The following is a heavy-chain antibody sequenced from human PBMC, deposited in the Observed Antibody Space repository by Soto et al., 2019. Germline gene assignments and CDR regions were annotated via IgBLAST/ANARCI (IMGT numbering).Heavy chain of an antibody. J-gene: IGHJ4*02. CDR2: IYYSGST. V-gene: IGHV4-59*08. D-gene: IGHD3-10*01. CDR1: GGSISSYY. CDR3: ASSKWGSGSYPNYYFDY. Sequence: SETLSLTCTVSGGSISSYYWSWIRQPPGKGLEWIGYIYYSGSTNYNPSLKSRVTISVDTSKNQFSLKLSSVTAADTAVYYCASSKWGSGSYPNYYFDYWGQGNPVTVSS.